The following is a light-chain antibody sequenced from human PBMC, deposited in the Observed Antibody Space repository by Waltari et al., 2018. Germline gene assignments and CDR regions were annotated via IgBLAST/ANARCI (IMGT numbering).Light chain of an antibody. CDR2: RSG. J-gene: IGLJ2*01. V-gene: IGLV1-44*01. CDR3: AAWDDSLNGRV. Sequence: QSVLTQSPSASGTPGQRVTISCSGRSSHIGNNAVDWSQFHPGTAPKLLIYRSGQRPSGIPDRFSGSRSGTSASLAISGLQSEDEADYYCAAWDDSLNGRVFGGGTKLTVL. CDR1: SSHIGNNA.